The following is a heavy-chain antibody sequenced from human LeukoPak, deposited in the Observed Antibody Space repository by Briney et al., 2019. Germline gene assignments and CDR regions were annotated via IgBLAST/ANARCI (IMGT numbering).Heavy chain of an antibody. J-gene: IGHJ4*02. V-gene: IGHV4-38-2*01. Sequence: SETLSLTCAVSGYSISSGYYWGWIRQPPGKGLEWVGSIYHSGSTYYNPSLKSRVTISVDTSKNQFSLKLSSVTAADTAVHYCARHFYFWSGYYSYYFDYWGQGTLVTVSS. CDR1: GYSISSGYY. CDR2: IYHSGST. D-gene: IGHD3-3*01. CDR3: ARHFYFWSGYYSYYFDY.